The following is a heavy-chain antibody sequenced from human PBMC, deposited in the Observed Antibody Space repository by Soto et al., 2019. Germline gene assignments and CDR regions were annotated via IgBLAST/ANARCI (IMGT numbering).Heavy chain of an antibody. D-gene: IGHD1-26*01. CDR3: AGDSNHGTWSFF. CDR1: GFSITTQY. Sequence: SSETLSLTCSVTGFSITTQYWSWIRHPPGKALEWIGYIQYTGNTKSNPSLMSRVNMSVDASKYQFSLELTSVTAADTAVYYCAGDSNHGTWSFFWGRGAQVTVSS. CDR2: IQYTGNT. J-gene: IGHJ4*02. V-gene: IGHV4-59*11.